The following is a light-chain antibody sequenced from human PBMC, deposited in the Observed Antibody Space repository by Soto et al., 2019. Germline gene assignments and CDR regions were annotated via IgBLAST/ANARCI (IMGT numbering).Light chain of an antibody. Sequence: DIQMTQSPSSLSASVGDRVTITCRASQRISSYLNWYQQKPGKAPKLLIFAASSLQSGVPSRFSGSGSGTAFTLTISMLQPEDFATYYCQQSYSTPFTFGPGTKEDIK. CDR3: QQSYSTPFT. J-gene: IGKJ3*01. V-gene: IGKV1-39*01. CDR2: AAS. CDR1: QRISSY.